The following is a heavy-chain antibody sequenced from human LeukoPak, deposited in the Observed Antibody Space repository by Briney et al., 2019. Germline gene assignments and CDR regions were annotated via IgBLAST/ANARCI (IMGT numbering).Heavy chain of an antibody. CDR3: AKDYPGALLYFDC. J-gene: IGHJ4*02. D-gene: IGHD3-10*01. CDR2: ISNDGNIK. Sequence: GRSLRHSCAASGFTFSNYAIHWVRQAPGKGLEWVAAISNDGNIKNYADSVRGRFTISRDNSKNTLYLQVNSLRAEDTAVYYCAKDYPGALLYFDCWGQGTLVTVSS. CDR1: GFTFSNYA. V-gene: IGHV3-30*04.